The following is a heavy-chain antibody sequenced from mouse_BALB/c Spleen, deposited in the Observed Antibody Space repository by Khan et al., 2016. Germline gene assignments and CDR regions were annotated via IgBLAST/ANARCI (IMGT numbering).Heavy chain of an antibody. V-gene: IGHV5-6-5*01. Sequence: EVKLEESGGGLVKPGGSLKLSCAASGFTFSNYAMSWVRQTPEKRLEWVASISSGGSTYYPDSVKGRFTISRDNARNILYLQMSSLRSEDTAMYYCARGMSGYPYYAMDYWGQGTSVTVSS. J-gene: IGHJ4*01. CDR3: ARGMSGYPYYAMDY. D-gene: IGHD2-2*01. CDR1: GFTFSNYA. CDR2: ISSGGST.